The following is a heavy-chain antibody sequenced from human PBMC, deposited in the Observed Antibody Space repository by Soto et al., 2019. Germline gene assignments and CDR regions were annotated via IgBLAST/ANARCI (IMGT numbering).Heavy chain of an antibody. J-gene: IGHJ4*02. CDR3: ARAPTVYNYGFGY. V-gene: IGHV3-48*02. D-gene: IGHD5-18*01. CDR1: GFIFSHYW. Sequence: GGSLRLSCEASGFIFSHYWMHWVRQAPGKGLEWVSYISSSSSTIYYADSVKGRFTISRDNAKNSLYLQMNSLRDEDTAVYYCARAPTVYNYGFGYWGQGTLVTVSS. CDR2: ISSSSSTI.